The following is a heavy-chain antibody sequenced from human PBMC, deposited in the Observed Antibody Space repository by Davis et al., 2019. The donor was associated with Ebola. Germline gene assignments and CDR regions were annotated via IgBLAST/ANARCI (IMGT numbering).Heavy chain of an antibody. CDR1: VGSFSDHY. D-gene: IGHD5-18*01. Sequence: SETLSLTCAVYVGSFSDHYWSWIRQPPGKGLEWIGEIKHSGGTNYNPSLKSRVTISVDTSKNQFSLKLSSVTAADTAVYYCARVRRGYSYGTGSYYYYGMDVWGQGTTVTVSS. J-gene: IGHJ6*02. V-gene: IGHV4-34*01. CDR2: IKHSGGT. CDR3: ARVRRGYSYGTGSYYYYGMDV.